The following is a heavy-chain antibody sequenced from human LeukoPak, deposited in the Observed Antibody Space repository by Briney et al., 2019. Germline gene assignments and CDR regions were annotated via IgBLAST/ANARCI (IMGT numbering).Heavy chain of an antibody. CDR1: GFTFSSYS. CDR2: ISSSSSYI. CDR3: ARAGPPVWFGEFHYFDY. V-gene: IGHV3-21*01. D-gene: IGHD3-10*01. Sequence: GGSLRLSCAASGFTFSSYSMNWVRQAPGKGLEWVSSISSSSSYIYYADSVKGRFTISRDNAKNSLYLQMNSLRAEDTAVYYCARAGPPVWFGEFHYFDYWGQGTLVTVSS. J-gene: IGHJ4*02.